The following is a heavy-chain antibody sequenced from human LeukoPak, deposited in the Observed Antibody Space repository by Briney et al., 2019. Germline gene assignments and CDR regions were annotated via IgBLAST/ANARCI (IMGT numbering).Heavy chain of an antibody. Sequence: PGGSLRLSCAVSGFTFSTYSMNWVRQAPGKGLEWVSYISGSSSTIYYADSVKGRFTISRDNAKNSLYLQMNSLRAGDTAVYYCARAYSGSFGYYFDYWGQGTLVTVSS. J-gene: IGHJ4*02. CDR2: ISGSSSTI. CDR1: GFTFSTYS. D-gene: IGHD1-26*01. CDR3: ARAYSGSFGYYFDY. V-gene: IGHV3-48*01.